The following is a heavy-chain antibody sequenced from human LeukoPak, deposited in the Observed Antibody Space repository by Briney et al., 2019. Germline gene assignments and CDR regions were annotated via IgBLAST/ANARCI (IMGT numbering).Heavy chain of an antibody. CDR2: IYYAGNT. J-gene: IGHJ4*02. CDR3: ARARNPLISKGDYYFDY. D-gene: IGHD2-15*01. V-gene: IGHV4-39*01. Sequence: SETLSLTCTVSGGSISSSSYYWVWIRQPPGKGLEWIGTIYYAGNTYYNPSLKSRVTISVDTSKNQFSLKLSSVTAADTAVYYCARARNPLISKGDYYFDYWGQGTLFTVSS. CDR1: GGSISSSSYY.